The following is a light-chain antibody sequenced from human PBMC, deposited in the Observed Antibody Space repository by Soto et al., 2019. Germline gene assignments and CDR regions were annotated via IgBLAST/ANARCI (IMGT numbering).Light chain of an antibody. J-gene: IGLJ1*01. CDR1: SSDVGGYNY. CDR2: DVS. CDR3: ISYTSSSTSYV. Sequence: QSVLTQPASVSGSPGQSITISCTGTSSDVGGYNYVSWYQQHPGKAPKLMIYDVSNRPSGVSNRFSGSKSGNTASLTISGLQAEDEADYYCISYTSSSTSYVFGTGTKLPVL. V-gene: IGLV2-14*01.